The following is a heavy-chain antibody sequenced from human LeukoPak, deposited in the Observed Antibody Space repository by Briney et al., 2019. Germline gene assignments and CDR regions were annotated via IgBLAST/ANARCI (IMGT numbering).Heavy chain of an antibody. Sequence: ASVKVSCKASGYTFTSYAMHWVRQAPGQRLEWMGWINAGNGNTKYSQKFQGRVTFTRDTSASTAYMELSSLRSEDTAVYYCARGGGSSPFGPWGQGTLVTVSS. D-gene: IGHD3-16*01. V-gene: IGHV1-3*01. CDR2: INAGNGNT. CDR3: ARGGGSSPFGP. CDR1: GYTFTSYA. J-gene: IGHJ5*02.